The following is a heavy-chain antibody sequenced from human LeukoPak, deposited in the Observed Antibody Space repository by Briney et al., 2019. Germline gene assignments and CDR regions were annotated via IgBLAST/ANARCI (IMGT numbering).Heavy chain of an antibody. D-gene: IGHD2-15*01. CDR2: FDPEDGET. V-gene: IGHV1-24*01. Sequence: GASVKVSCKVSGYTLTELSMHWVRQAPGKGLEWMGGFDPEDGETIYAQKFQGRVTMTEDTSTDTAYMELSSLRSEDTAVYYCATNLKWSPPMAFDYWGQGTLVTVSS. CDR3: ATNLKWSPPMAFDY. CDR1: GYTLTELS. J-gene: IGHJ4*02.